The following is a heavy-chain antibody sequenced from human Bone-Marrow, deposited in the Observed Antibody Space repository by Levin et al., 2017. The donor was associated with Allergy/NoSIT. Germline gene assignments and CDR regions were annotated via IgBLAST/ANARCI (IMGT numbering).Heavy chain of an antibody. CDR3: ARRGVSEYGGEQDWFDP. CDR2: IYYSGSI. Sequence: SETLSLTCTVSGGSISDYYWNWIRQPPGKGLEWIAYIYYSGSINYNPSLKNRVTISLDTSKNQFSLKLNSVTAADTAVYYCARRGVSEYGGEQDWFDPWGQGTLVTVSS. D-gene: IGHD5-12*01. J-gene: IGHJ5*02. V-gene: IGHV4-59*01. CDR1: GGSISDYY.